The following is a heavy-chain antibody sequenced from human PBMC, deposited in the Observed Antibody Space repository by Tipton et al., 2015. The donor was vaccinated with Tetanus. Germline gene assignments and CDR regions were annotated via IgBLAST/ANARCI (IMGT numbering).Heavy chain of an antibody. V-gene: IGHV3-30*03. CDR1: GFTFSNSG. Sequence: SLRLSCAASGFTFSNSGMHWVRQAPGKGLEWVAIISYDGNYQSYAESVKGRFTISRDNSKSTLFLQMNGLRAEDTAVYDCIYTISWSAFDYWGQGSPVTFSS. CDR3: IYTISWSAFDY. D-gene: IGHD6-13*01. CDR2: ISYDGNYQ. J-gene: IGHJ4*02.